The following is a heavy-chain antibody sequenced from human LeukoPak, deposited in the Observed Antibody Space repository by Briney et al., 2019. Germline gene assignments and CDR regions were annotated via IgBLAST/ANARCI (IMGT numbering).Heavy chain of an antibody. CDR3: ARDYYGPIDY. CDR2: IYHSGST. J-gene: IGHJ4*02. D-gene: IGHD3-10*01. V-gene: IGHV4-38-2*02. CDR1: GHSISSAYY. Sequence: SETLSLTCTASGHSISSAYYWGWIRQPPGKGLEWIGNIYHSGSTYYNPSLKSRVTISVDTSKNQFSLKLSSVTAADTAVYYCARDYYGPIDYWGQGTLVTVSS.